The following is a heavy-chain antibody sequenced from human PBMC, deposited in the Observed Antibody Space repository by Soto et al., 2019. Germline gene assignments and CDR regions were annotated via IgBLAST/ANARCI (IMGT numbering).Heavy chain of an antibody. Sequence: ASVKVSCKASGYTFTSYAMHWVRQAPGQRLEWMGWINAGNGSTKYSQKFQGRVTITRDTSASTAYMELSSLRSEDTAVYYCARAKVVTAINWFDPWGQGTLVTVSS. D-gene: IGHD2-21*02. CDR1: GYTFTSYA. V-gene: IGHV1-3*01. J-gene: IGHJ5*02. CDR3: ARAKVVTAINWFDP. CDR2: INAGNGST.